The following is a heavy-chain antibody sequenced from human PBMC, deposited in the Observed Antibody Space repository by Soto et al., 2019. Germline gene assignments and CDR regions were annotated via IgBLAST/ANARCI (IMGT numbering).Heavy chain of an antibody. D-gene: IGHD2-15*01. CDR1: GTSITSGVSF. CDR3: ARAPPYCSGGSCYPDY. J-gene: IGHJ4*02. V-gene: IGHV4-30-4*01. CDR2: IHNSGST. Sequence: SETLSITCTVSGTSITSGVSFWSWSRQSSGKGLEWIGNIHNSGSTYYNPSLKSRVTISVDTSKNQLSLQLTSVTAADTAVYYCARAPPYCSGGSCYPDYWGQGTLVTVS.